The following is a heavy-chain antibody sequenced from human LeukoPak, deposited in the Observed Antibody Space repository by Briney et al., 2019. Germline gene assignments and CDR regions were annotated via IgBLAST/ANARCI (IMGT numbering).Heavy chain of an antibody. CDR2: IYYSGST. CDR3: ARHSGSRYYSGSGSYYNSARDY. V-gene: IGHV4-39*01. D-gene: IGHD3-10*01. CDR1: GGSISSSDYY. Sequence: SETLSLTCTGSGGSISSSDYYWGWIRQPPGKGLEWIGTIYYSGSTYYNPSLKSRVTISVDTSKNQFSLKLSSSSAADTAVYYCARHSGSRYYSGSGSYYNSARDYWGQGILVTVSS. J-gene: IGHJ4*02.